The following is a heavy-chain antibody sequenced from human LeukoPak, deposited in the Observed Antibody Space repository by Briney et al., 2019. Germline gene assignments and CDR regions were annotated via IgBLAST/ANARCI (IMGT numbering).Heavy chain of an antibody. D-gene: IGHD4-17*01. Sequence: PSETLSLTCAVYGGSFSDYYWSWIRQPPGKGLEWIGSIYYSVSTYDNPSLKSRVTISVDTSKNQFSLKLSSVTAADTAVYYCARVPTVTFFDHWGQGTLVTVSS. J-gene: IGHJ4*02. V-gene: IGHV4-34*01. CDR3: ARVPTVTFFDH. CDR2: IYYSVST. CDR1: GGSFSDYY.